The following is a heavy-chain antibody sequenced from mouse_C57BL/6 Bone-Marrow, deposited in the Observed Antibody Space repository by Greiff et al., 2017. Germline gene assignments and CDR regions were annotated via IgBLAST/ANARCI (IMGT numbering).Heavy chain of an antibody. CDR3: ARLASYYFDY. J-gene: IGHJ2*01. V-gene: IGHV5-17*01. Sequence: EVKLMESGGGLVKPGGSLKLSCAASGFTFSDYGMHWVRQAPEKGLEWVAYISSGSSTIYYADTVKGRFTISRDNAKNTLFLQMTSLRSEDTAMYYCARLASYYFDYWGQGTTLTVSP. CDR1: GFTFSDYG. CDR2: ISSGSSTI.